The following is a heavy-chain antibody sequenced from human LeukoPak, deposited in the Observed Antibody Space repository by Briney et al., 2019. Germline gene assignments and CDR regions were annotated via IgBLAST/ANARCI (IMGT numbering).Heavy chain of an antibody. CDR1: GGSISSYY. Sequence: SETLSLTCTVSGGSISSYYWSWIRQPAGKGLEWTGRIYTSGSTNYNPSLKSRVTMSVDTSKNQFSLKLSSVTAADTAVYYCARDRVYGSGSAYYYYYYMDVWGKGTTVTISS. J-gene: IGHJ6*03. CDR3: ARDRVYGSGSAYYYYYYMDV. V-gene: IGHV4-4*07. CDR2: IYTSGST. D-gene: IGHD3-10*01.